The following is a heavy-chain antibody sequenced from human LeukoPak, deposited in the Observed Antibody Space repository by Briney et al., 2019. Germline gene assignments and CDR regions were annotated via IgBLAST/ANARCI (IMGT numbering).Heavy chain of an antibody. V-gene: IGHV3-49*03. D-gene: IGHD5-24*01. Sequence: GGSLRLSCTASGFTFGDYAMSWFRQAPGKGLEWVGFIRSKAYGGTTEYAASVKGRFTISRDDSKSIAYLQMNGLKTEDTAVYYCTRAASAQLTEFDYWGQGTLVTVSS. CDR1: GFTFGDYA. CDR3: TRAASAQLTEFDY. CDR2: IRSKAYGGTT. J-gene: IGHJ4*02.